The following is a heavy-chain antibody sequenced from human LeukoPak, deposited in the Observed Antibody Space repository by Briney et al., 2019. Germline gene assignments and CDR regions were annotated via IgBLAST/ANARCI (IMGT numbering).Heavy chain of an antibody. Sequence: SETLSLTCTVSGVALSTDYWSWIRQPPGKGLEWMGYIYYTGSTNHNPSLKSRVTMSVDTSKNQFSLKLNSVTAADTAVYYCARASGGYYNNWFDPWGQGTLVTVSS. J-gene: IGHJ5*02. V-gene: IGHV4-59*01. CDR1: GVALSTDY. CDR3: ARASGGYYNNWFDP. D-gene: IGHD3-22*01. CDR2: IYYTGST.